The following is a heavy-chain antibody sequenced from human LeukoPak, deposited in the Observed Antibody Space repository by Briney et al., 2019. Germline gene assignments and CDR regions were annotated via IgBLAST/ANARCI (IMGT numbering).Heavy chain of an antibody. CDR1: GGTFSSYA. D-gene: IGHD3-10*01. Sequence: SVKVSCKASGGTFSSYAISWVRQAPGQGLELMGGIIPIFGTANYAQKFQGRVTITADESTSTAYMELSSLRSEDTAVYYCARGPWGSGSPYYFDYWGQGTLVTVSS. J-gene: IGHJ4*02. CDR3: ARGPWGSGSPYYFDY. CDR2: IIPIFGTA. V-gene: IGHV1-69*13.